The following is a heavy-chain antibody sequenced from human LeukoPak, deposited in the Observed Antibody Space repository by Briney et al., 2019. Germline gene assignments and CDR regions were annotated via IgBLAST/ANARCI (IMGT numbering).Heavy chain of an antibody. D-gene: IGHD3-16*01. Sequence: SETLSLTCTVSGGSIRSGNYYWSWIRQPPGKGLEWIVYIYYSGNTYYNPSLKSRVTISIDTSKNQFSLKLNSVTAADTAVYYCVRVGGAGSIITPFDYWGQGTLVTVSS. CDR3: VRVGGAGSIITPFDY. V-gene: IGHV4-30-4*01. CDR2: IYYSGNT. CDR1: GGSIRSGNYY. J-gene: IGHJ4*02.